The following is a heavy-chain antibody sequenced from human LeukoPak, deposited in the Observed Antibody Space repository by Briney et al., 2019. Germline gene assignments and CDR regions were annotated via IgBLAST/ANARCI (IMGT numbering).Heavy chain of an antibody. CDR2: IHPSGML. CDR1: GASFNSDDQY. CDR3: SRVLDSKNLGS. J-gene: IGHJ4*02. D-gene: IGHD3-22*01. Sequence: SETLSLTCTVSGASFNSDDQYWNWIRQSPGKGLEWIGSIHPSGMLYNNPSLESRVTMSRDTSKNQFSLNLNSVTAADTAVYFCSRVLDSKNLGSGGQGIWVTVPS. V-gene: IGHV4-31*03.